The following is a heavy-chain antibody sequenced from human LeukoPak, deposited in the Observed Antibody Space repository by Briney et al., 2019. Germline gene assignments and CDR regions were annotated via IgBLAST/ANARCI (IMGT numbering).Heavy chain of an antibody. V-gene: IGHV3-11*04. CDR1: GFTFSDPY. J-gene: IGHJ3*02. CDR3: ARGGYSSSWYEVGITAFDI. Sequence: PGGSLRLSCEASGFTFSDPYMSWIRQAPGKGLECLSYISGSGTDINYADSVRGRFTISRDNAKNILYLQMNDLRLEDTAVYYCARGGYSSSWYEVGITAFDIWGQGTMVTVSS. D-gene: IGHD6-13*01. CDR2: ISGSGTDI.